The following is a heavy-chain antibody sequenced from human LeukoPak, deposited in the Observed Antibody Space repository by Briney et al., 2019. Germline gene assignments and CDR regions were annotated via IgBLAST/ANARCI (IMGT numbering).Heavy chain of an antibody. CDR2: ISYTGSNK. D-gene: IGHD2/OR15-2a*01. CDR3: VREEYGQHYFDY. Sequence: GGSLRLSCAASGFTFRDFAMHWVRQAPGKGLEGVAVISYTGSNKYYADSVKGRFTISRDNSKDTLYLQMNSLRAEDTAVYYCVREEYGQHYFDYWGQGTLVTVSS. CDR1: GFTFRDFA. J-gene: IGHJ4*02. V-gene: IGHV3-30-3*01.